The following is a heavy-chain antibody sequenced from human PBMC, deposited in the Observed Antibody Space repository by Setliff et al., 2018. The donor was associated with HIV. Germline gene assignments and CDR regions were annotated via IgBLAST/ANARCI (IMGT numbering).Heavy chain of an antibody. V-gene: IGHV4-61*01. J-gene: IGHJ4*02. CDR2: IYYSGST. CDR3: AKQGSGSYYFDY. D-gene: IGHD3-10*01. Sequence: SETLSLTCTVSGDSVNDRSYFWGWIRQPPGKGLEWIGYIYYSGSTNYNPSLKSRVTISVDTSKNQFSLKLSSVTAADTAVYYCAKQGSGSYYFDYWGQGTLVTVSS. CDR1: GDSVNDRSYF.